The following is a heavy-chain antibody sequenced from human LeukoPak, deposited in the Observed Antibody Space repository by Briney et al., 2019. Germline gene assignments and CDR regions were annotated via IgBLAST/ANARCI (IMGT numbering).Heavy chain of an antibody. D-gene: IGHD3-22*01. CDR3: AKDQPPSYYYDSSGYPDAFDI. CDR2: IGGSGSST. V-gene: IGHV3-23*01. J-gene: IGHJ3*02. CDR1: GFTFSSYA. Sequence: GGSLRLSCAASGFTFSSYATSWVRQAPGKGLEWVSAIGGSGSSTYYADSVKGRFTISRDNSKNTLYLQMNSLGAEDTAVYYCAKDQPPSYYYDSSGYPDAFDIWGQGTMVTVSS.